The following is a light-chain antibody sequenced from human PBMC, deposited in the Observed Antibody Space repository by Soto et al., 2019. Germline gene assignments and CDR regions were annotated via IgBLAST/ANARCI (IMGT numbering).Light chain of an antibody. CDR1: SSNIGTNT. Sequence: QSVLTQPPSASGTPGQRVTISCSGSSSNIGTNTVNWYLQLPGTAPKLLIYNNNQRPSGVPERFSGSKSGTSASLAISGLQSEDEADYYCAAWDDSLNGFYVFGSGPKVTVL. J-gene: IGLJ1*01. CDR2: NNN. V-gene: IGLV1-44*01. CDR3: AAWDDSLNGFYV.